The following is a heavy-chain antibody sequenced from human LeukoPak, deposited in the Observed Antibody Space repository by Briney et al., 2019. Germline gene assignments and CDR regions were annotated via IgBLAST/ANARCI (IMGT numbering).Heavy chain of an antibody. CDR3: ARAHRPLYDFWSGYYFDY. V-gene: IGHV1-69*13. CDR2: IIPIFGTA. CDR1: GGTFSSYA. Sequence: SVKVSXKASGGTFSSYAISWVRQAPGQGLEWMGGIIPIFGTANYAQKFQGRVAITADESTSTAYMELSSLRSEDTAVYYCARAHRPLYDFWSGYYFDYWGQGTLVTVSS. D-gene: IGHD3-3*01. J-gene: IGHJ4*02.